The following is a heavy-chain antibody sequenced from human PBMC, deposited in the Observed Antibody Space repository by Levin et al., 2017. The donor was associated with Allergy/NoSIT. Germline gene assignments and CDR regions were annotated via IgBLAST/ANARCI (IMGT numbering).Heavy chain of an antibody. V-gene: IGHV4-34*01. CDR1: GGSFSGYY. D-gene: IGHD6-6*01. Sequence: PGGSLRLSCAVYGGSFSGYYWSWIRQPPGKGLEWIGEINHSGSTNYNPSLKSRVTISVDTSKNQFSLKLSSVTAADTAVYYCARWATPRGRSSSSVVGGYYDYGMDGWGQGTTVTVSS. CDR2: INHSGST. CDR3: ARWATPRGRSSSSVVGGYYDYGMDG. J-gene: IGHJ6*02.